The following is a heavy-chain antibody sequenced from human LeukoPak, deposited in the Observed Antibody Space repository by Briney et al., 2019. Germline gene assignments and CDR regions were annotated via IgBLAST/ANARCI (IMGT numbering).Heavy chain of an antibody. V-gene: IGHV1-8*01. CDR3: ARGQLELLLHYYYYYMDV. Sequence: ASVRVSFKASGYTFTSYDINWVRQATGQGLEWMGWMNPNSGNTGYAQKFQGRVTMTRNTSISTAYMELSSLRSEDTAVYYCARGQLELLLHYYYYYMDVWGKGTTVTVSS. J-gene: IGHJ6*03. CDR2: MNPNSGNT. CDR1: GYTFTSYD. D-gene: IGHD1-1*01.